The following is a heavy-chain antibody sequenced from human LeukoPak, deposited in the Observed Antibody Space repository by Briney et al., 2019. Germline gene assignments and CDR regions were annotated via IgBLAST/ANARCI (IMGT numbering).Heavy chain of an antibody. V-gene: IGHV3-13*01. CDR2: IGTAGDT. J-gene: IGHJ6*02. CDR3: ARGGDGAMVLHGMGV. Sequence: PGGSLRLSCAASGFTFSSYDMHWVRQATGKGLEWVSAIGTAGDTYYPGSVKGRFTISRENAKNSLYLQMNSLRAGDTAVYYCARGGDGAMVLHGMGVWGQGTTVTVSS. D-gene: IGHD5-18*01. CDR1: GFTFSSYD.